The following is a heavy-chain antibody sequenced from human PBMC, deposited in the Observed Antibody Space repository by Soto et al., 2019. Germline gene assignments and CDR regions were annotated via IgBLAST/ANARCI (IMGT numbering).Heavy chain of an antibody. J-gene: IGHJ4*02. D-gene: IGHD6-13*01. CDR3: AAGEASSRNLAPYYLDF. V-gene: IGHV4-59*01. CDR1: GGSMRNYF. CDR2: IPYSGTT. Sequence: LSLTCTVSGGSMRNYFWTWIRQPPGKGLEGIGHIPYSGTTSFFPSYNPSLRSRVTISEDTSKNQFSLKLLSVTTADTAVYFCAAGEASSRNLAPYYLDFWGQGTLVTVSS.